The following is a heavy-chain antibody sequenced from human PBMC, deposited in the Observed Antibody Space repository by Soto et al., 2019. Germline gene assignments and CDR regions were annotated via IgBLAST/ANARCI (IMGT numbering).Heavy chain of an antibody. V-gene: IGHV3-49*03. CDR1: GFTFGDYT. D-gene: IGHD1-1*01. CDR3: TSNWTLGAFDI. CDR2: IRGKAYGGTT. J-gene: IGHJ3*02. Sequence: GGSLRLSCTASGFTFGDYTMSWFRLAPGKGLEWVGFIRGKAYGGTTEYAASVKGRFTISRDDSKSIAYLQMNSLKTEDAAVYYCTSNWTLGAFDIWGQGTMVTVSS.